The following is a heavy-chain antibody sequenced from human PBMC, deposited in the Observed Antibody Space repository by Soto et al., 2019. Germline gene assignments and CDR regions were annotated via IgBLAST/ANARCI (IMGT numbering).Heavy chain of an antibody. CDR2: IIPISGSA. CDR1: GGTFINYT. CDR3: ARIWFGEVGSNGDLDS. J-gene: IGHJ4*02. V-gene: IGHV1-69*08. D-gene: IGHD3-10*01. Sequence: QVQLVQSGAEVKKPGSSVKVSCKASGGTFINYTFNWVRQAPGQGLEWMGRIIPISGSANYAQKVQGRVTVTADRTTSTTYMELSSLTSEDTAVYYCARIWFGEVGSNGDLDSWGQGTLVTVSS.